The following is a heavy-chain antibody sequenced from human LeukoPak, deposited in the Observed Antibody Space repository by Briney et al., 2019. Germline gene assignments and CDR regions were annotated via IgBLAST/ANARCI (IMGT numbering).Heavy chain of an antibody. CDR2: MNPNSGNT. CDR3: ARDDSSGWYFDY. Sequence: ASVKVSCKASGYTFTSYDINWVQQATGQGLEWMGWMNPNSGNTGYAQKFQGRVTITRNTSISTAYMELSSLRSEDTAVYYCARDDSSGWYFDYWGQGTLVTVSS. J-gene: IGHJ4*02. V-gene: IGHV1-8*03. CDR1: GYTFTSYD. D-gene: IGHD6-19*01.